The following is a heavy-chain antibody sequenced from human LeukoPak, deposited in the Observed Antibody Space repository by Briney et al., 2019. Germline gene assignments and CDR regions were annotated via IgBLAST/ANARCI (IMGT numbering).Heavy chain of an antibody. CDR3: AKEFYYDSSGYPTFFDY. Sequence: GGSLRLSCAASGFTFSSYGMHWVRQAPGKGLEWVAFIRYDGSNKYYADSVKGRFTISRDNSKNTLYLQMNSLRAEDTAVYYCAKEFYYDSSGYPTFFDYWGQGTLVTVSS. D-gene: IGHD3-22*01. J-gene: IGHJ4*02. CDR1: GFTFSSYG. CDR2: IRYDGSNK. V-gene: IGHV3-30*02.